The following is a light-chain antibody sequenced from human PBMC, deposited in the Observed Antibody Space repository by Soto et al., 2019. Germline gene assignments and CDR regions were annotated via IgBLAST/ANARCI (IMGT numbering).Light chain of an antibody. CDR2: DAS. CDR1: QSVSSY. J-gene: IGKJ4*01. CDR3: QQYNNWHPLT. Sequence: EIVLTQSPATLSSFPGDRVTLSCRASQSVSSYLAWYQQKPGQAPRLLIYDASTRATGIPARFSGSGSGTEFTLTISSLQSKDFAVYYCQQYNNWHPLTFGGGTKVDIK. V-gene: IGKV3D-15*01.